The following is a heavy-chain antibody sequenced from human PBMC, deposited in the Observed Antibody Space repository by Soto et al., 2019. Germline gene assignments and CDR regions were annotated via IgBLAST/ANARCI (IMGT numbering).Heavy chain of an antibody. V-gene: IGHV3-23*01. CDR2: ISGSGGST. CDR1: GFTFSSYA. Sequence: EVQLLESGGGLVQPGGSLRLSCAASGFTFSSYAMSWVRQAPGKGLEWVSAISGSGGSTYYADSVKGRFTISRDNSKNTLYLQMNSLRAEDTVVYYCAKDLAPHCSSTSCYRVGDVWGQGTTVTVSS. D-gene: IGHD2-2*02. J-gene: IGHJ6*02. CDR3: AKDLAPHCSSTSCYRVGDV.